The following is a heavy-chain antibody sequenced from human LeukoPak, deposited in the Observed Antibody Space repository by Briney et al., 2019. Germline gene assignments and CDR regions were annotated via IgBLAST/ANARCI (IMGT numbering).Heavy chain of an antibody. CDR3: ARHVHSHPAFGY. CDR1: GFTVSSNY. J-gene: IGHJ4*02. D-gene: IGHD3-10*01. CDR2: INHSGST. V-gene: IGHV4-34*01. Sequence: GSLRLSCAASGFTVSSNYMSWIRQPPGKGLEWIGEINHSGSTNYNPSLKSRVTISVDTSKNQFSLKLSSVTAADTAVYYCARHVHSHPAFGYWGQGTLVTVSS.